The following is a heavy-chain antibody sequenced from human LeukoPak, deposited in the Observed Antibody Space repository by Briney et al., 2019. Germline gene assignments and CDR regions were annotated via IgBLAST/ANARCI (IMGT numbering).Heavy chain of an antibody. V-gene: IGHV3-30*02. D-gene: IGHD4-17*01. Sequence: GGSLRLSCAASGFTFSSYGMHWVRQAPGKGLEWVAFIRYDGSNKYYADSVKGRFTISRDNSKNTLYLQMNSLRAEDTAVYYCARVAVYGDYYYYYYYYMDVWGKGTTVTISS. J-gene: IGHJ6*03. CDR2: IRYDGSNK. CDR1: GFTFSSYG. CDR3: ARVAVYGDYYYYYYYYMDV.